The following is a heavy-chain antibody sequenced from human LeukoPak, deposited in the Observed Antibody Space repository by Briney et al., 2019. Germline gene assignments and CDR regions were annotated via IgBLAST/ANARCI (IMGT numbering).Heavy chain of an antibody. D-gene: IGHD4-11*01. Sequence: GGSLRLSCAASVFTFSSYAMSWVRQAPGKGLEGASGISGSGVSTYYADSVKGGFTISRDNSRNTLYLQMSSLRAEDTAVYYCAKIPQTTSVGYFDYWGQGNLVTVSS. J-gene: IGHJ4*02. CDR3: AKIPQTTSVGYFDY. V-gene: IGHV3-23*01. CDR1: VFTFSSYA. CDR2: ISGSGVST.